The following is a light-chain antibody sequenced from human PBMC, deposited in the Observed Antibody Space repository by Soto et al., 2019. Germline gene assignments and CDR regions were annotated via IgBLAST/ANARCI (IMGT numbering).Light chain of an antibody. CDR3: CSYVGANV. CDR2: EGI. J-gene: IGLJ3*02. CDR1: SSGVGSYTL. Sequence: QSALTQPASVSGSPGQSITISCTGTSSGVGSYTLVSWYQQHPGKAPKLLIYEGIKRPSGVSSRFSGSKSGNTASLTISGLQPQEADDYYCCSYVGANVFGGRTKVTV. V-gene: IGLV2-23*01.